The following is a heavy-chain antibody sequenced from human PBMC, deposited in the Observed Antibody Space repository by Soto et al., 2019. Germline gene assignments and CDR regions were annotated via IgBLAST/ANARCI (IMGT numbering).Heavy chain of an antibody. D-gene: IGHD3-3*01. CDR1: GFTFSSYS. CDR2: ISSSSSTI. V-gene: IGHV3-48*02. Sequence: GGSLRLSCAASGFTFSSYSMNSVRQAPGKGLEWVSYISSSSSTIYYADSVKGRFTISRDNAKNSLYLQMNSLRDEDTAVYYCARESRFLEWLSLNWFDPWGQGTLVTV. CDR3: ARESRFLEWLSLNWFDP. J-gene: IGHJ5*02.